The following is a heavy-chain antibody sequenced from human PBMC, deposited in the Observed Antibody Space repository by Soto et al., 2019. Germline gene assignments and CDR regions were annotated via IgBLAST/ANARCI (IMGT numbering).Heavy chain of an antibody. D-gene: IGHD6-19*01. V-gene: IGHV1-69*02. CDR3: ARVGYSSGWYGWFDP. CDR1: GGTFSSYT. J-gene: IGHJ5*02. CDR2: IIPILGIA. Sequence: QVQLVQSGAEVKKPGSSVKVSCKASGGTFSSYTISWVRQAPGQGLEWMGRIIPILGIANYAQKFQGRVTITADKSTSTAYMELSSLRSEDTAVYYCARVGYSSGWYGWFDPWGQGTLVTVSS.